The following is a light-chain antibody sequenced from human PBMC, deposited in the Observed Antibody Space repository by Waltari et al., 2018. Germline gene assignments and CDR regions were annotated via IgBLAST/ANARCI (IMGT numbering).Light chain of an antibody. CDR2: DAS. CDR3: QQSHSTPLT. V-gene: IGKV1-39*01. CDR1: ESISRY. Sequence: DIQMTQSPSSLSASVGDRVTITCWASESISRYLKWYQQKTGKAPKLLIYDASSLQSGDLSRFSGSGSGTDFTLTISSLQPEDFATYYCQQSHSTPLTFGGGTKVEIK. J-gene: IGKJ4*01.